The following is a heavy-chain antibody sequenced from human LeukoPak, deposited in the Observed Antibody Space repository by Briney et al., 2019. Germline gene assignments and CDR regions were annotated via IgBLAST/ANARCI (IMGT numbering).Heavy chain of an antibody. V-gene: IGHV3-72*01. Sequence: SGGSLRLSCAASGFTFSDHYMDWVRQAPGKGLQWVGRSRNKASSYITEYAAYVKGRFTISRDDSKNSLYLQMNSLKTEDTAVYYCATLSGSYGGANHYWGKGTLVTVSS. CDR2: SRNKASSYIT. CDR1: GFTFSDHY. CDR3: ATLSGSYGGANHY. D-gene: IGHD3-10*01. J-gene: IGHJ4*02.